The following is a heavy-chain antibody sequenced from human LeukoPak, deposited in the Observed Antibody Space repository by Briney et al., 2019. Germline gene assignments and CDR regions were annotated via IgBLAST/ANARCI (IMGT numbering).Heavy chain of an antibody. CDR2: IIPIFGTA. V-gene: IGHV1-69*13. CDR1: GGTFSSYA. Sequence: SVKVSCKASGGTFSSYAISWVRQAPGQGLEWMGGIIPIFGTANYAQKFQGRVTITADESTSTAYMELSSLRSEDTAVYYCAKSPSFGVLRNYFDYWGQGTLVTVSS. CDR3: AKSPSFGVLRNYFDY. J-gene: IGHJ4*02. D-gene: IGHD3-3*01.